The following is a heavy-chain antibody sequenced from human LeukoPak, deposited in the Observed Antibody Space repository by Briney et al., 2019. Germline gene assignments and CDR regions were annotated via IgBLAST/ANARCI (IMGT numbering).Heavy chain of an antibody. CDR3: ARHPERYSYFDY. D-gene: IGHD5-18*01. V-gene: IGHV4-39*01. Sequence: PSETLSLTCTVSGGSISSSSYYWGWIRQPPGKGLEWIGSIYYTGSAYYNPTLKSRVTMSVDASKNQFSLRLSSVTAADTAVYSCARHPERYSYFDYWGQGILVTVSS. J-gene: IGHJ4*03. CDR1: GGSISSSSYY. CDR2: IYYTGSA.